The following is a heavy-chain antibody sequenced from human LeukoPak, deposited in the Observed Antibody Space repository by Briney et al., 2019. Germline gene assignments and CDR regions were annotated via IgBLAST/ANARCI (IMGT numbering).Heavy chain of an antibody. J-gene: IGHJ6*02. Sequence: SETLSLTRTVSGGSISSSSDYWGWVRQPPGRGLEWIGRIHYTGITYYNPTLESRLTISVDTSKNQFSLKLSSVTAADTAVFYCVRIAADHPKNYFHYGMDVWGQGTTVTVSS. CDR3: VRIAADHPKNYFHYGMDV. D-gene: IGHD6-25*01. V-gene: IGHV4-39*01. CDR1: GGSISSSSDY. CDR2: IHYTGIT.